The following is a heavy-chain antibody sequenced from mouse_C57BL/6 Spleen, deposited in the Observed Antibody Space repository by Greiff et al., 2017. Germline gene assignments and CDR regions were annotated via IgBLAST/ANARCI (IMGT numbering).Heavy chain of an antibody. CDR2: IDPSDSET. J-gene: IGHJ2*01. CDR1: GYTFTSYW. CDR3: ARRYYGNSADYFDY. Sequence: VQLQQPGAELVRPGSSVKLSCKASGYTFTSYWMHWVKQRPIQGLEWIGNIDPSDSETHYNQKFKDKATLTGDKSSSTAYMQLSSLTSEDSAVYYGARRYYGNSADYFDYWGQGTTLTVSS. D-gene: IGHD1-1*01. V-gene: IGHV1-52*01.